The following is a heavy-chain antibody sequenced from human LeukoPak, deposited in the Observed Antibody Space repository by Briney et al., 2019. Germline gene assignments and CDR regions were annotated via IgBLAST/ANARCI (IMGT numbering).Heavy chain of an antibody. CDR1: GFTFSTYG. D-gene: IGHD3-10*01. V-gene: IGHV3-33*01. Sequence: GGSLRLSCAAPGFTFSTYGMHWVRQAPGKGLEWVAVIWYDGSNKYYADSVQGRFTISRDNSKNTLYLQMNSLRAEDTAVYSCARASGPFDYWGQGTLVTVSS. J-gene: IGHJ4*02. CDR2: IWYDGSNK. CDR3: ARASGPFDY.